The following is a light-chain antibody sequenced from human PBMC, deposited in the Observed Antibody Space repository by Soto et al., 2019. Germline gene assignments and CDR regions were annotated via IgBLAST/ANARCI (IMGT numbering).Light chain of an antibody. Sequence: QSVLTQPASVSGSPGQSITISCTGTSSDVGSYNLVSWYQQHPGKAPKLMIYEGSKRPSGVSNRFSGSKSGNTASLTISGLQAEDEDDYYCCSYAGSSLVVFGGGTKLTVL. V-gene: IGLV2-23*01. CDR3: CSYAGSSLVV. CDR2: EGS. J-gene: IGLJ2*01. CDR1: SSDVGSYNL.